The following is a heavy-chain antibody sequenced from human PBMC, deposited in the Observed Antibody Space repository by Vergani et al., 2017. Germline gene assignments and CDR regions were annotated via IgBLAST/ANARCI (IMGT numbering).Heavy chain of an antibody. Sequence: QVQLQESGPGLVKPSQTLSLTCTVSGGSISSGDYYWSWIRQPPGKGLEWIRYIYYSGSTYYNPSLKSRVIISVDTSKTQFSLKLSSVTAADTAVYYCARVRVVRGVSYYYYCYGMDVWGQGTTVTVSS. V-gene: IGHV4-30-4*08. J-gene: IGHJ6*02. CDR2: IYYSGST. CDR3: ARVRVVRGVSYYYYCYGMDV. CDR1: GGSISSGDYY. D-gene: IGHD3-10*01.